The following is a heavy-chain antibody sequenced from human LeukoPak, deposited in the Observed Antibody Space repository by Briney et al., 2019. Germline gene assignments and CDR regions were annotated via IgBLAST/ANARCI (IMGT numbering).Heavy chain of an antibody. CDR3: ARGGSGYELDY. V-gene: IGHV4-59*07. CDR2: IYYSGST. CDR1: GGSISSYY. Sequence: SDTLSLTCTVSGGSISSYYWSWIRQPPGKGLEWIGYIYYSGSTNYNPSLKSRVTISVDTSKNQFSLKLSSVTAADTAVYYCARGGSGYELDYWGQGTLVTVSS. D-gene: IGHD5-12*01. J-gene: IGHJ4*02.